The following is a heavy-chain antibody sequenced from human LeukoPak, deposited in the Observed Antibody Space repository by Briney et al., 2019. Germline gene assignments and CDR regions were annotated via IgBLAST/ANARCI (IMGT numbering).Heavy chain of an antibody. J-gene: IGHJ6*03. D-gene: IGHD6-13*01. V-gene: IGHV4-34*01. CDR2: INHSGST. CDR1: GGSFSGYY. CDR3: ARCYSSSWASYCYYYYMDV. Sequence: SETLSLTCAVYGGSFSGYYWSWIRQPPGKGLEWIGEINHSGSTNYNPSLKSRVTISVDTSKNQFSLKLSSVTAADTAVYYCARCYSSSWASYCYYYYMDVCGKGTTVTVSS.